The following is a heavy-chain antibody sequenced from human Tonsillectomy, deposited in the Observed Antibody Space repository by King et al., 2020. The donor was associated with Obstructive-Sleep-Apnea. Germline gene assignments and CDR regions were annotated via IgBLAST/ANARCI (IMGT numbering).Heavy chain of an antibody. V-gene: IGHV3-66*01. J-gene: IGHJ5*02. CDR3: ARTLPPAADLGEFDT. D-gene: IGHD6-25*01. CDR2: IYSGGST. CDR1: GFTVSTSY. Sequence: QLVQSGGGLVRPGGSLRLSCAASGFTVSTSYMSWVRQAPGKGLEWVSVIYSGGSTSYADSVKGRFSISRDIPKNALYLQMSSLRVEDTAMYYCARTLPPAADLGEFDTWGQGTLVTVSS.